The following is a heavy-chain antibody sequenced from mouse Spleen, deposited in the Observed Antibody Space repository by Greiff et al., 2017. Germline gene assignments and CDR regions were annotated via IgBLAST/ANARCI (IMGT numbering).Heavy chain of an antibody. V-gene: IGHV1-85*01. J-gene: IGHJ2*01. Sequence: QVQLQQSGPELVKPGASVKLSCKASGYTFKSYDINWVKQRPGQGLEWIGWIYPRDGSTKFNEKFKGKATLTVDTSSSTAYMELHSLTSEDSAVYFCVIDSSGHFDYWGQGTTRTVSS. D-gene: IGHD3-2*01. CDR3: VIDSSGHFDY. CDR2: IYPRDGST. CDR1: GYTFKSYD.